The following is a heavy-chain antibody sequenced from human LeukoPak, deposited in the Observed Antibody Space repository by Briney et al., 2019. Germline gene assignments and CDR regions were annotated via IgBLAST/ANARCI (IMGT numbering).Heavy chain of an antibody. CDR3: AKDRTTWPIDY. V-gene: IGHV3-21*04. CDR1: GFTFSSYS. J-gene: IGHJ4*02. CDR2: ISSSSSYI. D-gene: IGHD1-1*01. Sequence: PGGSLRLSCAASGFTFSSYSMNWVRQAPGKGLEWVSSISSSSSYIYYADSVKGRFTISRDNSKNTMYLQMNSLRAEDTAVYYCAKDRTTWPIDYWGQGTLVTVSS.